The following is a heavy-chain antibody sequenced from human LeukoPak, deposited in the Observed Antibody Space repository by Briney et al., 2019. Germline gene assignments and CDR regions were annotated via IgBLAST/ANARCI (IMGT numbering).Heavy chain of an antibody. CDR2: IYYSGST. Sequence: SQTLSLICTVSGGSISSGGYYWSWIRQHPGKGLEWIGYIYYSGSTYYNPSLKSRVTISVDTSKNQFSLKLCSATAADTAVYYCARGNREWLRTRVLDYWGQGTLVTVSS. D-gene: IGHD3-3*01. CDR3: ARGNREWLRTRVLDY. V-gene: IGHV4-31*03. CDR1: GGSISSGGYY. J-gene: IGHJ4*02.